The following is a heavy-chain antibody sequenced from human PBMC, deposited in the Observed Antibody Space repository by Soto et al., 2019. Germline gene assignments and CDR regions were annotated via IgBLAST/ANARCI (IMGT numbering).Heavy chain of an antibody. CDR1: GYTFSTYA. J-gene: IGHJ4*02. D-gene: IGHD1-26*01. V-gene: IGHV1-3*01. CDR2: INAGNGNT. Sequence: QVQLVQSGAEVKKPGASVRVSCRASGYTFSTYAIHWVRQAPGQRLEWMGWINAGNGNTQFSQKFQGGVTITSDTAATTAYMEVRSLTSEDAAVYYCARRGEVGGPRRPFDYWGQGTLVTVSS. CDR3: ARRGEVGGPRRPFDY.